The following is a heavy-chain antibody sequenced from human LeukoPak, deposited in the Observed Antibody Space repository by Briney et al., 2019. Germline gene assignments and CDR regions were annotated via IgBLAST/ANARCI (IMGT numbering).Heavy chain of an antibody. V-gene: IGHV1-2*02. D-gene: IGHD6-13*01. CDR1: GYTFTGYY. CDR3: ARDLNRWYSSSWDY. Sequence: ASVRDSSMASGYTFTGYYMHLVRQAPGQGLEWMGWINPNSGGTNYAQKFQGRVTMTRDTSISTAYMELSRLRSEDTAAYYCARDLNRWYSSSWDYWGQRTVVVVSS. J-gene: IGHJ4*02. CDR2: INPNSGGT.